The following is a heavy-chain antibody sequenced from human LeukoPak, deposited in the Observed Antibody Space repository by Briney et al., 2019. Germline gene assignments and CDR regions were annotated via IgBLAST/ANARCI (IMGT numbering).Heavy chain of an antibody. J-gene: IGHJ4*02. CDR1: GYTFINYG. Sequence: GASVKVSCKTSGYTFINYGITRVRQAPGQGLEWMGWISPYNGNTNYAQKFQGRVTMTTDTSTSTAYMELRSLRSDDTALYYCARGGMATRIDYWGQGTLVTVSS. D-gene: IGHD5-24*01. CDR2: ISPYNGNT. CDR3: ARGGMATRIDY. V-gene: IGHV1-18*01.